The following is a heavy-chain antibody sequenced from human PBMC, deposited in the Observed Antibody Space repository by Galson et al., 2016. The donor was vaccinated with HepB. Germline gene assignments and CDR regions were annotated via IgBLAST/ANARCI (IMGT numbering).Heavy chain of an antibody. CDR2: ISPGDSDT. Sequence: QSGAEVKKPGESLKISCKGSGYSFSSYWIGWVRQMPGKGLEWMGIISPGDSDTRYSPSFQGQVTISVDKAINTAYMQWSSLKASDGGIYYCARRPPVTGRSGHYFDSWGQGTLVTVSS. V-gene: IGHV5-51*01. D-gene: IGHD4-11*01. J-gene: IGHJ4*02. CDR3: ARRPPVTGRSGHYFDS. CDR1: GYSFSSYW.